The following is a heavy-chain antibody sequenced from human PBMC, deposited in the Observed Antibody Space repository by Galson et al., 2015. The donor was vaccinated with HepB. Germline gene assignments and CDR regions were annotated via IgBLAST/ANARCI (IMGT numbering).Heavy chain of an antibody. D-gene: IGHD3-22*01. CDR3: ARDGDTSGHYGIFDY. CDR1: GFTFSSYG. Sequence: SLRLSCAASGFTFSSYGIHWVRQAPGKGLEWVSVIWYHGRDQYYADSGTGRFTVSRDQSKNTVYLQMNSLRAEDTGLYFCARDGDTSGHYGIFDYWGQGALVPVSS. V-gene: IGHV3-33*01. CDR2: IWYHGRDQ. J-gene: IGHJ4*02.